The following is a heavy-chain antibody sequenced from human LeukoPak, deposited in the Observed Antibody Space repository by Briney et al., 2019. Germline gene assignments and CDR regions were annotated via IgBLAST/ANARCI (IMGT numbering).Heavy chain of an antibody. V-gene: IGHV3-23*01. Sequence: LSLTCAVSGGSISSGGYSWSWIRQPPGKGLEWVSAISGSGGSTYYADSVKGRFTISRDNSKNTLYLQMNSLRAEDTAVYYCAKDREDYGDYVWDYWGQGTLVTVSS. J-gene: IGHJ4*02. CDR3: AKDREDYGDYVWDY. CDR1: GGSISSGGYS. D-gene: IGHD4-17*01. CDR2: ISGSGGST.